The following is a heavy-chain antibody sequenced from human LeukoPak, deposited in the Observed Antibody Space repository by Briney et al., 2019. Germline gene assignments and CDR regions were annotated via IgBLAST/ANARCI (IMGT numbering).Heavy chain of an antibody. Sequence: SETLSLTCTVSGGSISSSSYYWSWIRQPPGKGLEWIGYIYYSGSTNYNPSLKSRVTISVDTSKNQFSLKLSSVTAADTAVYYCARDVTLLWFGELRGNWFDPWGQGTLVTVSS. J-gene: IGHJ5*02. CDR1: GGSISSSSYY. CDR3: ARDVTLLWFGELRGNWFDP. CDR2: IYYSGST. D-gene: IGHD3-10*01. V-gene: IGHV4-61*01.